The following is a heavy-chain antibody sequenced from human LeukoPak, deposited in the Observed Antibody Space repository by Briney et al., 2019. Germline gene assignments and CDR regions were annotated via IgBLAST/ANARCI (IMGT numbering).Heavy chain of an antibody. CDR1: GFSFSTYS. V-gene: IGHV3-30*03. D-gene: IGHD3-22*01. J-gene: IGHJ4*02. Sequence: PGGSLRLSCAASGFSFSTYSMNWVRQAPGKGLEWVAVISYDGSNKYYADSVKGRFTISRDNSKNTLYLQMNSLRAEDTAVYYCARDGGYYYDSWGQGTLVTVSS. CDR2: ISYDGSNK. CDR3: ARDGGYYYDS.